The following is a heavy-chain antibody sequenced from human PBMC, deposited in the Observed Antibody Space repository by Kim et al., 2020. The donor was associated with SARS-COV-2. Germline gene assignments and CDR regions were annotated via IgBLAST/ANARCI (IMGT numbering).Heavy chain of an antibody. V-gene: IGHV3-23*01. Sequence: YADSVKRRVYISGDEPQNTLYLQVNSLRGEDTAVYYCAKLKTTSCYSAMDVWGQGTTVTVSS. J-gene: IGHJ6*02. D-gene: IGHD2-2*02. CDR3: AKLKTTSCYSAMDV.